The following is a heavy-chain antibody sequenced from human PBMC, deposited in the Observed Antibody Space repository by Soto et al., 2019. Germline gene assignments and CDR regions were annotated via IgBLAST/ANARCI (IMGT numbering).Heavy chain of an antibody. V-gene: IGHV3-53*04. CDR1: GFTVSSNY. J-gene: IGHJ4*02. Sequence: EVQLVESGGGLVQPGGSLRLSCAASGFTVSSNYMSWVRQAPGKGLEWVSVIYSGGSTYYADSVKGRFTISRHNSKNPLYLQMNSLRAEDTAVYYCARLPFSYGPLDYWGQGTLVTVSS. CDR3: ARLPFSYGPLDY. D-gene: IGHD3-10*01. CDR2: IYSGGST.